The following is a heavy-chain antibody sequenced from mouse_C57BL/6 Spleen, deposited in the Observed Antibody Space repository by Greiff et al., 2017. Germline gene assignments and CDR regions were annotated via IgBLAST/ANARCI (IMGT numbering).Heavy chain of an antibody. CDR3: ARGGLLRD. Sequence: QVQLQQSGAELVMPGASVKLSCKASGYTFTSYWMHWVKQRPGQGLEWIGEIDPSDSYTNYNQKFKGKSTLTVDKSSSTAYMQLSSLTSEDSAVYYCARGGLLRDWGQGTLVTVSA. J-gene: IGHJ3*01. D-gene: IGHD1-1*01. V-gene: IGHV1-69*01. CDR2: IDPSDSYT. CDR1: GYTFTSYW.